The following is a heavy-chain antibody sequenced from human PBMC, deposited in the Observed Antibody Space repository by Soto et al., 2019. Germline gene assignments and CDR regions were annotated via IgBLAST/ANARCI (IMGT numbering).Heavy chain of an antibody. J-gene: IGHJ4*02. CDR3: SYDAFGDKDF. Sequence: EVQLVESGGDLVQPGGSLRLSCSASGYTFSHYWMHWVRQAPGKGLVWVSRVNPDGTITTYADSVKGRFTIARAKAKNTLYLQMNSLGGADTALYYCSYDAFGDKDFCGQGTQVTVSS. CDR1: GYTFSHYW. D-gene: IGHD2-21*01. CDR2: VNPDGTIT. V-gene: IGHV3-74*01.